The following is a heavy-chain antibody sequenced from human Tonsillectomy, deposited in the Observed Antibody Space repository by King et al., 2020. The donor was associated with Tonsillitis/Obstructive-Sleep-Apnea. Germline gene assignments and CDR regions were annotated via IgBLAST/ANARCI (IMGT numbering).Heavy chain of an antibody. V-gene: IGHV4-59*01. CDR1: GGSISSYY. Sequence: QLQESGPGLVKPSETLSLTCTVSGGSISSYYWSWIRQPPGKGLEWIGYISYSGSTNYNPSLKSRVTISVDTSKNQFSLKQSSVTAADTAVYYCARGRELNSLIAVSGLIDYWGQGTLVTVSS. D-gene: IGHD6-19*01. J-gene: IGHJ4*02. CDR3: ARGRELNSLIAVSGLIDY. CDR2: ISYSGST.